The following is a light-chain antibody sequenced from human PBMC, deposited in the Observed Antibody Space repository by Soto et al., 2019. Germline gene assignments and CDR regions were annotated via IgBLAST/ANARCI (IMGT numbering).Light chain of an antibody. V-gene: IGKV1-5*03. CDR1: QSISNC. CDR2: TAS. Sequence: DTQMTQSPSTLSASVGDRVTITCRASQSISNCFAWYQQRPGRAPNLLIHTASTLKSGVPSRFSGSGSGTEFTLTISSLQPDDFATYCCQQYTSYSPTFGQGTKVEIK. J-gene: IGKJ1*01. CDR3: QQYTSYSPT.